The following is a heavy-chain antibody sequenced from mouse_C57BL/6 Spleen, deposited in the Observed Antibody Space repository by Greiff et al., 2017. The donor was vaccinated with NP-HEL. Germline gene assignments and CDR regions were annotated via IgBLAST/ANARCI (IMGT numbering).Heavy chain of an antibody. Sequence: QVQLQQPGAELVMPGASVKLSCKASGYTFTSYWMHWVKQRPGQGLEWIGEIDPSDSYTNYNQKFKGKSTLTVDKSSSTAYMQHISLTTEDSAVSYCARRESVGYDGYWYSGDWGTGTTVTVSS. D-gene: IGHD2-3*01. CDR3: ARRESVGYDGYWYSGD. V-gene: IGHV1-69*01. J-gene: IGHJ1*03. CDR2: IDPSDSYT. CDR1: GYTFTSYW.